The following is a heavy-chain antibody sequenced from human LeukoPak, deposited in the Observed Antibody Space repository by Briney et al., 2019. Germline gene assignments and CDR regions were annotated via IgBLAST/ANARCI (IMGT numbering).Heavy chain of an antibody. J-gene: IGHJ4*02. D-gene: IGHD1-26*01. Sequence: SETLSLTCTVSGGSISSSSYYWGWIRQSPGKGLEWIGSIYYSGSTYYNPSLKSRVTISVDTSKNQFSLKLSSVTAADTAVYYCAREGTEWELLSVFDYWGQGTLVTVSS. CDR3: AREGTEWELLSVFDY. CDR2: IYYSGST. V-gene: IGHV4-39*07. CDR1: GGSISSSSYY.